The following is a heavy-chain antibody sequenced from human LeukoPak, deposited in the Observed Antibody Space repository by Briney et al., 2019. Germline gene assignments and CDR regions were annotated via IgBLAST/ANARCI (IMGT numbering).Heavy chain of an antibody. D-gene: IGHD2-15*01. CDR3: AVYCSGGSCYPY. CDR1: GCTFTSYY. J-gene: IGHJ4*02. Sequence: ASVKVSCKASGCTFTSYYMHWVRQAPGQGLEWMGIINPSGGSTSYAQKFQGRVTMTRDTSISTAYMELSRLRSDDTAVYYCAVYCSGGSCYPYWGQGTLVTVSS. CDR2: INPSGGST. V-gene: IGHV1-46*01.